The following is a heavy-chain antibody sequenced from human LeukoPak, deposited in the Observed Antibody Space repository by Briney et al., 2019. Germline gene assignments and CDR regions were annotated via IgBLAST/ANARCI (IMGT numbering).Heavy chain of an antibody. CDR1: GFTFSSYG. V-gene: IGHV3-33*06. CDR2: IWYDGSNK. Sequence: PGRSLRLSCAASGFTFSSYGMHRVRQAPGKGLEWVALIWYDGSNKYYADSVRGRLTISRDNSKNTLYLQMNSLGAEDTAVYYCAKGPLVQYFDYWGQGTLVTVSS. CDR3: AKGPLVQYFDY. D-gene: IGHD6-6*01. J-gene: IGHJ4*02.